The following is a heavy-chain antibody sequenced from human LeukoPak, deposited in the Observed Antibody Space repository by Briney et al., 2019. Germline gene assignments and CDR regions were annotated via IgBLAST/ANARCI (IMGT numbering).Heavy chain of an antibody. J-gene: IGHJ4*02. CDR1: GFTFSSYA. Sequence: PGRSLRLSCAASGFTFSSYAMSWVRQAPGKGLEWVSGISGSGGSTYYADSVKGRVTISRDNSKNTLYLQMNSLRAEDTAVYYCAKDSRRGYSYGPAAYWGQGTLVTVAS. CDR3: AKDSRRGYSYGPAAY. V-gene: IGHV3-23*01. CDR2: ISGSGGST. D-gene: IGHD5-18*01.